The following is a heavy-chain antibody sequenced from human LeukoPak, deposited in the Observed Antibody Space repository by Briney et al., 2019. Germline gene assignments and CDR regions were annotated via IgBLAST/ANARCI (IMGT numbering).Heavy chain of an antibody. J-gene: IGHJ5*02. CDR1: GYTFTSYD. CDR2: MNPNSGNT. CDR3: ARVDYYDSSGTNWLDP. Sequence: ASVKVSCKASGYTFTSYDINWVRQAIGQGLEWMGWMNPNSGNTGYAQKFQGRVTITRNTSISTAYMELSSLRSEDTAVYYCARVDYYDSSGTNWLDPWGQGTLVTVSS. V-gene: IGHV1-8*03. D-gene: IGHD3-22*01.